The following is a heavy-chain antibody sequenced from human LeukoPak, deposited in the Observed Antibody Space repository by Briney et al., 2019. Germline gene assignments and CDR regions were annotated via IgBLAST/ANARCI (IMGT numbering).Heavy chain of an antibody. V-gene: IGHV3-23*01. J-gene: IGHJ4*02. CDR1: GFTFSSYA. Sequence: PGGSLRLSCAASGFTFSSYAMSWVRQAQGKGLEWVSAISGSGGSTYYADSVKGRFTISRDNSKNTLYLQMNSLRAEDTAVYYCAKDMIYGSGSYYNPIFDYWGQGTLVTVSS. CDR3: AKDMIYGSGSYYNPIFDY. CDR2: ISGSGGST. D-gene: IGHD3-10*01.